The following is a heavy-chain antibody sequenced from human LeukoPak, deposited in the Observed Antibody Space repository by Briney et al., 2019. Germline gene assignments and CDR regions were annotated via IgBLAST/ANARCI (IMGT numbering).Heavy chain of an antibody. D-gene: IGHD3-3*02. CDR2: INHSGST. Sequence: SETLSLTCAVYGGSFSGYYWSWIRQPPGKGLEWIGEINHSGSTNYNPSLKSRVTISVDTSKNQFSLKLSSVTAADTAVYHCARHIQVAFRVSRLGWFDSWGQGTLVTVSS. V-gene: IGHV4-34*01. CDR3: ARHIQVAFRVSRLGWFDS. CDR1: GGSFSGYY. J-gene: IGHJ5*01.